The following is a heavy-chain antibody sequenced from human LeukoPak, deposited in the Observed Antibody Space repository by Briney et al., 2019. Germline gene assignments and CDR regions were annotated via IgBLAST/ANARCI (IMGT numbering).Heavy chain of an antibody. D-gene: IGHD1-26*01. CDR2: IWNDGSNK. CDR3: ARDFSRYSGSYVDH. V-gene: IGHV3-33*01. J-gene: IGHJ5*02. Sequence: GRSLRLSCAASGFTFSGYAMHWVRQAPGKGLEWVAVIWNDGSNKEYGDSVKGRFTISRDNSKNTLFPQMSSLRAEDTAVYYCARDFSRYSGSYVDHWGQGTLVTVSS. CDR1: GFTFSGYA.